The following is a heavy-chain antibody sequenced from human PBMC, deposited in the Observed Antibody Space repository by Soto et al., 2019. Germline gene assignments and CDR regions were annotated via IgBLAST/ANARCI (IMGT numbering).Heavy chain of an antibody. D-gene: IGHD2-21*01. Sequence: QVQLVQSGADVKKPGSSVKVSCKTSGGSFGSSAISWVRQAPAQGLEWMGEIIPVFDKANYAQNFQGRLTITADELTGTVFMELSRLRSEDTAVYFCARLRSDWGDAFELWGLGTFVTVSS. V-gene: IGHV1-69*01. J-gene: IGHJ3*01. CDR3: ARLRSDWGDAFEL. CDR1: GGSFGSSA. CDR2: IIPVFDKA.